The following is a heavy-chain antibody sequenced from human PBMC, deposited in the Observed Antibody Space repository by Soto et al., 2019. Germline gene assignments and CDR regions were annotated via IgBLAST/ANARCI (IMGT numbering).Heavy chain of an antibody. V-gene: IGHV1-69*01. Sequence: QVQLVQSGAEVKKPGSSVKVSCKASGGTFSSYAISWVRQAPGQGLEWMGGIIPIFGTANYAQKFQGRVTITADESTSTAYMELSSLRSEDTAVYYCAREPRSRRDGYNRPYYFDYWGQGTLVTVSS. J-gene: IGHJ4*02. CDR1: GGTFSSYA. D-gene: IGHD5-12*01. CDR3: AREPRSRRDGYNRPYYFDY. CDR2: IIPIFGTA.